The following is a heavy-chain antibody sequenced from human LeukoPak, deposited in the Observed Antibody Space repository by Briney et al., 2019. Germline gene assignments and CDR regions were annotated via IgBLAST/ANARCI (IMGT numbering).Heavy chain of an antibody. CDR1: GASISSYY. CDR3: ARAPSIAVAAIFDY. D-gene: IGHD6-19*01. Sequence: PSETLSLTCIVAGASISSYYCSWIRQPPGKVLEWIGYIYYSGSTNYNPSLKSRVTISVDTSKNQFSLKLSSVTAADTAVYYCARAPSIAVAAIFDYWGQGTLVTVSS. J-gene: IGHJ4*02. CDR2: IYYSGST. V-gene: IGHV4-59*01.